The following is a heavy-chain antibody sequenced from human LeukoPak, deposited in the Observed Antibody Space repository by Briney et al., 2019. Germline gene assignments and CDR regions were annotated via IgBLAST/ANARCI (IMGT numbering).Heavy chain of an antibody. CDR1: GGTFSSYA. CDR3: ATASGPDPFYYYYYMDV. Sequence: SVKVSCKASGGTFSSYAISWVRQAPGQGLEWMGGIIPIFGTANYAQKFQGRVTMTEDTSTDTAYMELSSLRSEDTAVYYCATASGPDPFYYYYYMDVWGKGTTVTISS. J-gene: IGHJ6*03. V-gene: IGHV1-69*06. D-gene: IGHD5-12*01. CDR2: IIPIFGTA.